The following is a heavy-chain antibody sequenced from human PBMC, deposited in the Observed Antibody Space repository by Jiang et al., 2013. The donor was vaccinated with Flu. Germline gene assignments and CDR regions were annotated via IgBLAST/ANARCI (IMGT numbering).Heavy chain of an antibody. V-gene: IGHV4-39*01. J-gene: IGHJ4*02. CDR1: ADSIRSSSYY. Sequence: GSGLVKPSETLSLSCTVSADSIRSSSYYWGWIRQSPGKGLEWIGSVFHTGFTYYNPSVKSRVTISVDTSKNLFSLRLRSVTAADTSVYYCARHLMTGDYFDYWGQGTLVTVSS. D-gene: IGHD3-9*01. CDR3: ARHLMTGDYFDY. CDR2: VFHTGFT.